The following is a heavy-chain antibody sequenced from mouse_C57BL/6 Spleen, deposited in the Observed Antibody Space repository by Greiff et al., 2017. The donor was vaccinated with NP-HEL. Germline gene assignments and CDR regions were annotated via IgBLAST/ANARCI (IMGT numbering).Heavy chain of an antibody. CDR3: ARYLFYYGSSYDYAMDY. D-gene: IGHD1-1*01. V-gene: IGHV1-81*01. J-gene: IGHJ4*01. Sequence: QVHVKQSGAELARPGASVKLSCKASGYTFTSYGISWVKQRTGQGLEWIGEIYPRSGNTYYNEKFKGKATLTADKSSSTAYMELRSLTSEDSAVYFCARYLFYYGSSYDYAMDYWGQGTSVTVSS. CDR2: IYPRSGNT. CDR1: GYTFTSYG.